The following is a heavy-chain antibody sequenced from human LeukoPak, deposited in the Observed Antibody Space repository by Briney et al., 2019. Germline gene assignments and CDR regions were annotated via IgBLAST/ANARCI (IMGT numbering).Heavy chain of an antibody. CDR2: IYYSGST. Sequence: SETLSLTCTVSGGSISSSNYYWGWIRQPPGRGLEWIANIYYSGSTYYNLSLKSRVIISVYKSKNQFSLKLRSVTAADTATYYCARHPLVLTPYFDSWGQGTLVTVSS. J-gene: IGHJ4*02. D-gene: IGHD1-14*01. V-gene: IGHV4-39*01. CDR1: GGSISSSNYY. CDR3: ARHPLVLTPYFDS.